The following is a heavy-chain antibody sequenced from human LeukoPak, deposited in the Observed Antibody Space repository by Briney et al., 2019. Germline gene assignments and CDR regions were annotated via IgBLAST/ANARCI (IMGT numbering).Heavy chain of an antibody. CDR3: ALLWFNRFDY. CDR1: GFTFSSYS. V-gene: IGHV3-48*04. D-gene: IGHD3-10*01. CDR2: ISSSSSTI. Sequence: GGSLRLSCAASGFTFSSYSMNWVRQAPGKGLEWVSYISSSSSTIYYADSVKGRFTISRDNAKNSLYLQMNSLRAEDTAVYYCALLWFNRFDYWGQGTLVTVSS. J-gene: IGHJ4*02.